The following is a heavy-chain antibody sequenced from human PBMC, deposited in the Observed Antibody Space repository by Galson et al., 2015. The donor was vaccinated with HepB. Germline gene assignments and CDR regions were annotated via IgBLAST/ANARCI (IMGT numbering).Heavy chain of an antibody. J-gene: IGHJ6*02. CDR1: GFTVSSNY. Sequence: SLRLSCAASGFTVSSNYMSWVRQAPGKGLEWVSVIYSGGSTYYVDSVKGRFTISRDNSKNTLYLQMNSLRAEDTAVYYCARGALLWFGPDTRTEKNYGMDVWGQGTTVTVSS. D-gene: IGHD3-10*01. CDR2: IYSGGST. V-gene: IGHV3-66*02. CDR3: ARGALLWFGPDTRTEKNYGMDV.